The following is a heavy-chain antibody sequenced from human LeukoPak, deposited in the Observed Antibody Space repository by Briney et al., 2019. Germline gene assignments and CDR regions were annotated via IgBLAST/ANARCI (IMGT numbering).Heavy chain of an antibody. J-gene: IGHJ4*02. V-gene: IGHV3-21*01. D-gene: IGHD5-12*01. CDR3: ARESGYDYGRLDY. CDR2: ISSSSSDI. Sequence: GGSLRLSCAGSGFTFSSYSMNWVRQAPGKGLEWVSSISSSSSDIYNADSVKGRFTISRDNAKNSLYLQMNSLRAEDTAVYYCARESGYDYGRLDYWGQGTLVTVSS. CDR1: GFTFSSYS.